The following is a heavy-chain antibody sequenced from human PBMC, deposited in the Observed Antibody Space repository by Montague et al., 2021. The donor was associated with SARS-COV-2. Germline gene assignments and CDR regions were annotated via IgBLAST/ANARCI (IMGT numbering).Heavy chain of an antibody. J-gene: IGHJ3*02. Sequence: SETLSLTCTVSGASVSGSDWGWIRQSPGKGLEWIGYFYSVGSTDYNLSLKSRVTTSRDTSKNQFSLKVRSVTAADTAVYYCARETMTGDASDIWGQGTMVTVSS. CDR1: GASVSGSD. D-gene: IGHD1-14*01. CDR2: FYSVGST. CDR3: ARETMTGDASDI. V-gene: IGHV4-59*02.